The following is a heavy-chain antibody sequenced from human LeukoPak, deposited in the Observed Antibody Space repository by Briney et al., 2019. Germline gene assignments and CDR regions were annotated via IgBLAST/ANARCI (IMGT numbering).Heavy chain of an antibody. Sequence: ASVTVSCKASGYTFINFGINWVRQAPGQGLEWMGWISGNNDNPNYGQKFQGRFTVTTDSSTNTAYMELRNLRFDDTAVYYCARDGTSTDDYWGQGTLVTVSS. D-gene: IGHD2-2*01. CDR1: GYTFINFG. CDR2: ISGNNDNP. CDR3: ARDGTSTDDY. V-gene: IGHV1-18*01. J-gene: IGHJ4*02.